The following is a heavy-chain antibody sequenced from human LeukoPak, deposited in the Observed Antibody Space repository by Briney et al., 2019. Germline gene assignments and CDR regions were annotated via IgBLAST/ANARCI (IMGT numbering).Heavy chain of an antibody. V-gene: IGHV4-39*01. D-gene: IGHD3-10*01. CDR3: PSHCQSPCFGEGLDP. CDR1: GGSISSSSFY. Sequence: SSETLSLTCTVSGGSISSSSFYWGWIRQPPGKGLEWIGSIYYSGSTYYNPSLKSRVTISVDPSKNQFSLKLSSVIPADTAVYYCPSHCQSPCFGEGLDPWGQGTLVTVSS. CDR2: IYYSGST. J-gene: IGHJ5*02.